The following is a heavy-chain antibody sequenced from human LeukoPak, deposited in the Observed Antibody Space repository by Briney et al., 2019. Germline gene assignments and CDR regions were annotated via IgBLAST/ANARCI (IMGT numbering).Heavy chain of an antibody. Sequence: SETLSLTCDVYGGSFSDYYWSWIRQPPGKGLEWIGEINHSGRTNYNPSLESRVTISVDTSKDQFSLKLSSVTAADTAVYYCARELWDHRGGFDVWGQGTMVTVSS. D-gene: IGHD1-26*01. CDR1: GGSFSDYY. V-gene: IGHV4-34*01. CDR2: INHSGRT. J-gene: IGHJ3*01. CDR3: ARELWDHRGGFDV.